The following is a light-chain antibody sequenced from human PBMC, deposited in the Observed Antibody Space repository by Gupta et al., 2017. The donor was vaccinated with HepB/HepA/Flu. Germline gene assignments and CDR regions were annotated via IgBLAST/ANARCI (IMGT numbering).Light chain of an antibody. CDR1: QSISNW. CDR2: KSS. J-gene: IGKJ1*01. CDR3: QQDNSNSKT. Sequence: DIQMTQSPSTLSASVGDRVTITCRASQSISNWLAWYQQKPGQAPKLLIQKSSSLESGVPSRFSGSGSGTEFTLTISRLQPDDFATYYCQQDNSNSKTFGQGTKVEIK. V-gene: IGKV1-5*03.